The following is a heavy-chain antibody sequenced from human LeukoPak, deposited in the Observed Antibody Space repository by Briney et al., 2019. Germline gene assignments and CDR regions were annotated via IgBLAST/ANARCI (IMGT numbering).Heavy chain of an antibody. J-gene: IGHJ4*02. D-gene: IGHD3-10*01. V-gene: IGHV1-46*01. CDR3: ATGLSLWFGELPFDY. CDR1: GHIFTSYY. CDR2: INPSGGSI. Sequence: ASVKVSCKASGHIFTSYYMYWVRQAPGQGLEWMGIINPSGGSIRYAQKFQGRVTMTRDTSTSTVYMELSSLRSEDTAVYYCATGLSLWFGELPFDYWGQGTLVTVSS.